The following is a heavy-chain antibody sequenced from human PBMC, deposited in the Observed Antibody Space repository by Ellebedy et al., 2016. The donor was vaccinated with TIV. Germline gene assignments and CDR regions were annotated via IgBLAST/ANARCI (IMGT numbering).Heavy chain of an antibody. J-gene: IGHJ6*02. CDR2: IVVGSGNT. Sequence: AASVKVSCKASGFTFTSSAMQWVRQARGQRLEWIGWIVVGSGNTNYAQKFQERVTITRDMSTSTAYMELSSLRSEDTAVYYCARGPFMITFGGVIMDVWGQGTTVTVSS. CDR1: GFTFTSSA. D-gene: IGHD3-16*02. CDR3: ARGPFMITFGGVIMDV. V-gene: IGHV1-58*02.